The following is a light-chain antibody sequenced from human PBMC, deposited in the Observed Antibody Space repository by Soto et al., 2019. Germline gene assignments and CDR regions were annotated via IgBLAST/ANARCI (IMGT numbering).Light chain of an antibody. CDR3: QVWDSSAARV. CDR2: RAS. J-gene: IGLJ3*02. CDR1: NIGSKN. V-gene: IGLV3-9*01. Sequence: SSELTQPLSVSVALGQTARITCGGNNIGSKNVHWYQQKPGQAPVLVIYRASNRPSGIPERFSGSNSGNTAPLPISRAQDGDEADYCCQVWDSSAARVFGGGTKLTVL.